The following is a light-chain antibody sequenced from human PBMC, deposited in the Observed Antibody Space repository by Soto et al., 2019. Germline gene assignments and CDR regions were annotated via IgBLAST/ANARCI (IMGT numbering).Light chain of an antibody. CDR2: RGN. CDR1: SSNIGRDY. V-gene: IGLV1-47*01. J-gene: IGLJ1*01. CDR3: VAWDDSLSGYV. Sequence: QSVLTQPPSVSGTPGQRVNISCSGSSSNIGRDYVYWYQQFPGPATKLLIYRGNQRPSGVPDRFSGSKSGTSASLAISGLRSDDESDYYCVAWDDSLSGYVFGTGTQLNVL.